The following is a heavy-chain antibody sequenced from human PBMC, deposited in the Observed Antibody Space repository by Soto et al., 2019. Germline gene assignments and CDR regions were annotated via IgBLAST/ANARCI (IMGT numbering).Heavy chain of an antibody. J-gene: IGHJ6*03. D-gene: IGHD2-15*01. Sequence: EVQLVESGGGLVQPGGSLRLSCAASGFTFGNYWMYWVRQAPGKGLVWVSRINSDGSVSSYADSVKGRLTISRDNVKNTLYLQMDSLRVEDTAVYYCARGDCVGGTCYSSAGSFYSYMDVWGKGTTVTVFS. CDR3: ARGDCVGGTCYSSAGSFYSYMDV. CDR2: INSDGSVS. CDR1: GFTFGNYW. V-gene: IGHV3-74*01.